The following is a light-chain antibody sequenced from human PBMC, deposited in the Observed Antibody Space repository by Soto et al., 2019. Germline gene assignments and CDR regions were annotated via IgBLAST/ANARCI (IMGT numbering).Light chain of an antibody. Sequence: IQMTQSPSSLSASVGDRVTITCRASQAIRSDLGWYQQKPREAPKLLITAASRLQSGVPSRFSGSGSGTEFTLTISSLQPEDFATYYCLQDYNYPLTFGGGTQIEIE. CDR2: AAS. V-gene: IGKV1-6*01. CDR1: QAIRSD. J-gene: IGKJ4*01. CDR3: LQDYNYPLT.